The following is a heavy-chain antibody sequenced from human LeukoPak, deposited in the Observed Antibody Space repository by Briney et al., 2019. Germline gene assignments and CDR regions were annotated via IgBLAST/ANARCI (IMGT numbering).Heavy chain of an antibody. CDR1: GFTFSSYS. Sequence: GSLRLSCAAYGFTFSSYSMNWVRQAPGKGLEWVGEIDHSGTTNYNPSLKSRVTISIDTSKNQFSLKLSSVTAADTAVYYCARGLGSQDYWGQGTLVIVSS. CDR3: ARGLGSQDY. D-gene: IGHD3-10*01. CDR2: IDHSGTT. J-gene: IGHJ4*02. V-gene: IGHV4-34*01.